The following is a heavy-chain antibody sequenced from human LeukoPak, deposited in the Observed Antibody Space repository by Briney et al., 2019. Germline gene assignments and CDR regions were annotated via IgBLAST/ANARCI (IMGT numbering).Heavy chain of an antibody. CDR1: GFTVSSYG. CDR3: VRDRAEGRAWVEFDP. Sequence: GGSLRLSCAASGFTVSSYGVSWVRQAPGKGPEWVSLVYSDGVTRYADSVQGRFTISRDNSKNTVYLQMNNLRVEDTAVYHCVRDRAEGRAWVEFDPWGQGILVTVSS. V-gene: IGHV3-66*02. CDR2: VYSDGVT. J-gene: IGHJ5*02.